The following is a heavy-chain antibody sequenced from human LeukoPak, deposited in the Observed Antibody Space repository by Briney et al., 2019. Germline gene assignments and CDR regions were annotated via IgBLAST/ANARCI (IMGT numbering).Heavy chain of an antibody. CDR3: AAERTSRPYYYYGMDV. D-gene: IGHD2-2*01. Sequence: SVTVSCKASGFTFTSSAVQWVRQARGQRLEWIGWIVVGSGNTNYAQKFQERVTITRDMSTSTAYMELSSLRSEDTAVYYCAAERTSRPYYYYGMDVWGQGTTVTVSS. CDR2: IVVGSGNT. CDR1: GFTFTSSA. J-gene: IGHJ6*02. V-gene: IGHV1-58*01.